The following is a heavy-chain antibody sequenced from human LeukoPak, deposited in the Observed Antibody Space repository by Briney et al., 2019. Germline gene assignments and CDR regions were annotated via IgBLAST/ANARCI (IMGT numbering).Heavy chain of an antibody. Sequence: GGSLRLSCAASGFLFSRYWMSWVRQAPGKGLEWVANIKEDGSEKYYVESMKGRFTISRDNVKNSLYLQINSLRAEDTAVYYCAGWSWYENYWGQGTLVTVSS. J-gene: IGHJ4*02. V-gene: IGHV3-7*01. CDR1: GFLFSRYW. CDR2: IKEDGSEK. CDR3: AGWSWYENY. D-gene: IGHD6-13*01.